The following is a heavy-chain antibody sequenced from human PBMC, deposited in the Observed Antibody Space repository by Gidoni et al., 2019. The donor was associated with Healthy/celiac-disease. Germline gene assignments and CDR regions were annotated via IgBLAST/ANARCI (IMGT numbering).Heavy chain of an antibody. Sequence: EVQLVGSGGGLVKPGGSLRLSCAASGFTFSSYSMNWVRQAPGKGLEWVSSTSSSSSYIYYADSVKGRFTNSRDNAKNSLCLQMNSLRAEDTAVYYCARDGSFGMDVWGQGTTVTVSS. CDR3: ARDGSFGMDV. V-gene: IGHV3-21*01. J-gene: IGHJ6*02. CDR1: GFTFSSYS. D-gene: IGHD5-12*01. CDR2: TSSSSSYI.